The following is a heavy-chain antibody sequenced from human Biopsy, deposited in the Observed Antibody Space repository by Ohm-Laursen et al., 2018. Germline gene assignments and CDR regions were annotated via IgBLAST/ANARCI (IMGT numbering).Heavy chain of an antibody. CDR1: GVTLSGYG. Sequence: SLRLSCAASGVTLSGYGMNWVRQAPGKGLEWVSSISASSSYIHYADSVKGRFTVSRDNTKNSLYLQMNSLRAADTAIYYCATELLPPGVGGPWLDSWGQGTPVTVS. J-gene: IGHJ5*01. V-gene: IGHV3-21*06. CDR3: ATELLPPGVGGPWLDS. CDR2: ISASSSYI. D-gene: IGHD3-10*01.